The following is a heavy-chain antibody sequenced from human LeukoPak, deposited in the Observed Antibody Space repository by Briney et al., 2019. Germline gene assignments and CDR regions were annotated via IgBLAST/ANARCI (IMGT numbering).Heavy chain of an antibody. CDR2: ITASGGST. Sequence: GGSLRLSCAASGFTFSSYAMGWVRQAPGKGLEWVSAITASGGSTYYADSVKGRFTISRDNSKNTLYLQVNSLRAEDTAVYYCTKGNGYSYGRYYFDYWGQGTLVTVSS. CDR3: TKGNGYSYGRYYFDY. V-gene: IGHV3-23*01. D-gene: IGHD5-18*01. CDR1: GFTFSSYA. J-gene: IGHJ4*02.